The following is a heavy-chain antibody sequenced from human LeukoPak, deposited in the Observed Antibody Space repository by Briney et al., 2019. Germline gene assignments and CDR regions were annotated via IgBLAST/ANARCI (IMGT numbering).Heavy chain of an antibody. CDR3: ARFGQWLVRAFDY. CDR1: GGSFSGYY. CDR2: INHSGST. V-gene: IGHV4-34*01. Sequence: SETLSLTCAVYGGSFSGYYWSWIRQPPGKGLGWIGEINHSGSTNYNPSLKSRVTISVDTSKNQFSLKLSSVTAADTAVYYCARFGQWLVRAFDYWGQGTLVTVSS. D-gene: IGHD6-19*01. J-gene: IGHJ4*02.